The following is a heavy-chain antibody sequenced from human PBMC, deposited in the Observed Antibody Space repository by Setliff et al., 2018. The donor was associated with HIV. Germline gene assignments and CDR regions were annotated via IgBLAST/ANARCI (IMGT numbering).Heavy chain of an antibody. Sequence: ASVKVSCKASGNTFSSHYMHWVRQAPGKGLEWMGLINPSGDITSYAEKFQGRVTMTRDTSTSTVYMELRSLRSEDTAIYYCASKGGSGNYPDSDAFDIWGQGTLITVSS. CDR3: ASKGGSGNYPDSDAFDI. J-gene: IGHJ3*02. CDR2: INPSGDIT. CDR1: GNTFSSHY. D-gene: IGHD3-10*01. V-gene: IGHV1-46*01.